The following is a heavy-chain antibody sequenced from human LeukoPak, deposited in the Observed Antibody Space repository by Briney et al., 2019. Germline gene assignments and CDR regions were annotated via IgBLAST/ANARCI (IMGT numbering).Heavy chain of an antibody. CDR2: INHSGST. CDR3: ARGFDDSSSDPWFDP. J-gene: IGHJ5*02. Sequence: SQTLSLTCTVSGGSISSGGYYWSWIRQPPGKGLEWIGEINHSGSTNYNPSLKSRVTISVDTSKNQFSLKLSSVTAADTAVYYCARGFDDSSSDPWFDPWGQGTLVTVSS. D-gene: IGHD6-6*01. CDR1: GGSISSGGYY. V-gene: IGHV4-30-2*01.